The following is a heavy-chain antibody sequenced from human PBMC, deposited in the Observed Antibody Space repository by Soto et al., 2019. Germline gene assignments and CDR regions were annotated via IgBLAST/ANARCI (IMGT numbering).Heavy chain of an antibody. CDR3: ARRNWGKGDFDY. D-gene: IGHD7-27*01. V-gene: IGHV3-48*02. CDR1: GFTFSSYT. CDR2: ISSSSSAI. J-gene: IGHJ4*02. Sequence: EVQLVESGGGLVQPGGSLRLSCAASGFTFSSYTMNWVRQAPGKGLEWVSYISSSSSAIFYADSVKGRFTISRDNARSSLNLQMDSRRDEDTAVYYCARRNWGKGDFDYWGQGTLVTVSS.